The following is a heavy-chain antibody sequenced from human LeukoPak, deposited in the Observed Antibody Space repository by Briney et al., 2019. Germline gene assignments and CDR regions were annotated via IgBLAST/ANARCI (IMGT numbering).Heavy chain of an antibody. V-gene: IGHV4-59*08. J-gene: IGHJ4*02. Sequence: SETLSLTCTVSGDSIINYYWSWIRQSPGKGLEWIGYIYYSGSTKYNPSLKSRVTISVDTSKNQFSLKLSSVTAADTAVYYCARHRGSGSPYFDYWGQGTLVTVSS. D-gene: IGHD3-10*01. CDR1: GDSIINYY. CDR3: ARHRGSGSPYFDY. CDR2: IYYSGST.